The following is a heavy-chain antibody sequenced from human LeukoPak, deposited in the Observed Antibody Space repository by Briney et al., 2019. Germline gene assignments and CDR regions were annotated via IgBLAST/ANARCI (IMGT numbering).Heavy chain of an antibody. J-gene: IGHJ4*02. V-gene: IGHV1-2*02. Sequence: GASVKVSCKASGYTFTGYYMHWVRQAPGQGLEWMGWINPNSGGTNYAQKFQGRVTMTRDTSISTAYMELSRLRSDDTAVYYCARDLSLQAPSDYDSPRWGQGTLVTVSS. CDR1: GYTFTGYY. CDR2: INPNSGGT. CDR3: ARDLSLQAPSDYDSPR. D-gene: IGHD3-22*01.